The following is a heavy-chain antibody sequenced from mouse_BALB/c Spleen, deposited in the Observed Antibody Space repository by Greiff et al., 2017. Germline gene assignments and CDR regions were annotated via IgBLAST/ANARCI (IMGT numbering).Heavy chain of an antibody. Sequence: EVQLVESGGGLVQPGGSRKLSCAASGFTFSSFGMHWVRQAPEKGLEWVAYISSGSSTIYYADTVKGRFTISRDNPKNTLFLQMTSLRSEDTAMYYCARGALHFDYWGQGTTLTVSS. V-gene: IGHV5-17*02. CDR3: ARGALHFDY. CDR2: ISSGSSTI. J-gene: IGHJ2*01. CDR1: GFTFSSFG.